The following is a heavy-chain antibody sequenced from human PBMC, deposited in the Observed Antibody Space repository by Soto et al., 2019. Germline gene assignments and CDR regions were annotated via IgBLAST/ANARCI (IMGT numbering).Heavy chain of an antibody. CDR2: TYYRSRWYN. CDR1: GDSVSSNSAA. CDR3: AGTSSLQSYYMEV. Sequence: SQTLSLTCVISGDSVSSNSAAWNWIRQSPSRDLEWLGRTYYRSRWYNDYAVSVRSRITVNADTSKNQFSLHLNSVTPEDTAVYYCAGTSSLQSYYMEVWDKGTTVTVSS. D-gene: IGHD1-7*01. J-gene: IGHJ6*03. V-gene: IGHV6-1*01.